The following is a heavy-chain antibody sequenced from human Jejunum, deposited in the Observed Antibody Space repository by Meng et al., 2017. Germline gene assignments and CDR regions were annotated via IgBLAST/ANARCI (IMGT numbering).Heavy chain of an antibody. Sequence: GESLKISCKTSGYTFSTYWIAWVRQMPGKGLEWMGIIYPRDSDTRFSPSFEGQVTISVDKSISTAYLQWSSLKASDTAIYYCARRKYDCGGDCHLFDYWGQGTLVTVSS. D-gene: IGHD2-21*02. V-gene: IGHV5-51*01. J-gene: IGHJ4*02. CDR3: ARRKYDCGGDCHLFDY. CDR1: GYTFSTYW. CDR2: IYPRDSDT.